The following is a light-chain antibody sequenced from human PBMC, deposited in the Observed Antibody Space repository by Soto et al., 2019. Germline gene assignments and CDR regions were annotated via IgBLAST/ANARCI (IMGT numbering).Light chain of an antibody. V-gene: IGLV1-40*01. J-gene: IGLJ2*01. Sequence: QSVLTQPPSVSGAPGQRVTISCTGGSSNIGAGYDVHWYQQLPGTAPKLLLYGNTNRPSGVPDRFSGSKSGTSASLAITGLQAEDEADYYCQSYDSSLSALFGGGTKLTVL. CDR2: GNT. CDR3: QSYDSSLSAL. CDR1: SSNIGAGYD.